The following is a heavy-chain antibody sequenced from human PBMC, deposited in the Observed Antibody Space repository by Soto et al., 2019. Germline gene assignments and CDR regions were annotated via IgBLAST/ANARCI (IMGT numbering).Heavy chain of an antibody. CDR2: ISGSGGST. D-gene: IGHD4-4*01. V-gene: IGHV3-23*01. Sequence: GGSLRLSCAASGFSFPIYAMNWVRQAPGKGLEWVSNISGSGGSTYYADSVKGRFTISRDNSENMLYLQMNSLRVEDTAIYYCAKDAYSNYYYYGMDVWGQGTTVTVSS. CDR3: AKDAYSNYYYYGMDV. J-gene: IGHJ6*02. CDR1: GFSFPIYA.